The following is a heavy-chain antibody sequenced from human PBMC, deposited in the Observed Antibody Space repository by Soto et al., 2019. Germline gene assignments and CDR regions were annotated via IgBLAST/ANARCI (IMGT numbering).Heavy chain of an antibody. D-gene: IGHD3-22*01. CDR2: ISISSSTI. CDR1: GFTFSTYT. J-gene: IGHJ4*02. CDR3: ARGYYHDSSGYYTLLDY. V-gene: IGHV3-48*02. Sequence: GSLGLACSASGFTFSTYTMNWVRQAPGKGLEWVSDISISSSTIYYADSVKGRFTISRDNAKNSLYLQMNGLRDEDTAVYYCARGYYHDSSGYYTLLDYWGRGTLVTVYS.